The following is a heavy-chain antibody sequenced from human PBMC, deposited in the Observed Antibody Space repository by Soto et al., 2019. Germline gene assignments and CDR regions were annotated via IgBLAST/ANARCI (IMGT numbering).Heavy chain of an antibody. CDR1: GGSISSSNW. V-gene: IGHV4-4*02. D-gene: IGHD3-10*01. CDR3: ARMEGYGSGSYSYYYYGMDV. Sequence: SETLSLTCAVSGGSISSSNWWSWVRQPPGKGLEGIGEIYHSGSTNYNPSLKSRVTISVDKSKNQFSLKLSSVTAADTAVYYCARMEGYGSGSYSYYYYGMDVWGQGTTVTVS. CDR2: IYHSGST. J-gene: IGHJ6*02.